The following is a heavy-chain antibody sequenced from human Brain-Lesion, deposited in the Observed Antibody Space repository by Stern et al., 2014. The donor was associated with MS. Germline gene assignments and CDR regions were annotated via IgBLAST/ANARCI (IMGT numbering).Heavy chain of an antibody. Sequence: QLVESGPGLVKPSETLSLTCTVAGGSVSSTSYAWAWIRQPQGKGLEWIGTIYYSGNTYYSPSLKSRLTISLDTSKHQFSLQLRFVTAADTAVYYCAGEEDIRYCSGGSCTGNWFDPWGQGTLVTVSS. CDR1: GGSVSSTSYA. D-gene: IGHD2-15*01. J-gene: IGHJ5*02. V-gene: IGHV4-39*01. CDR2: IYYSGNT. CDR3: AGEEDIRYCSGGSCTGNWFDP.